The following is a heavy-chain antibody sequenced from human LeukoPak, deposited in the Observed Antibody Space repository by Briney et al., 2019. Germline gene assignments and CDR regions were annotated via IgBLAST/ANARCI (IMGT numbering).Heavy chain of an antibody. D-gene: IGHD6-19*01. V-gene: IGHV1-46*01. Sequence: ASVKVSCKASGYTFTSYYMHWVRQAPGQGLEWMGIINPSGGSTSYAQKFQGRVTMTRDTSISTAYMELSRLRSDDTAVYYCARENWAFRVAVAGTGSFDPWGQGTLVTVSS. CDR2: INPSGGST. CDR1: GYTFTSYY. CDR3: ARENWAFRVAVAGTGSFDP. J-gene: IGHJ5*02.